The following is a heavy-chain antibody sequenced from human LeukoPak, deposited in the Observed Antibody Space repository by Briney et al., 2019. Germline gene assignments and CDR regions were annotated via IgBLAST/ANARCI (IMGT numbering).Heavy chain of an antibody. Sequence: GGSLRLSCAASGFTVSNNYMSWVRQAPGKGLEWVSVIYSGGSTYYADSVKGRFTISRDNSKNTLYLQMNSLRAEDTAVYYCAKDQSSGWYYAFDIWGQGTMVTVSS. CDR3: AKDQSSGWYYAFDI. CDR2: IYSGGST. J-gene: IGHJ3*02. D-gene: IGHD6-19*01. V-gene: IGHV3-53*01. CDR1: GFTVSNNY.